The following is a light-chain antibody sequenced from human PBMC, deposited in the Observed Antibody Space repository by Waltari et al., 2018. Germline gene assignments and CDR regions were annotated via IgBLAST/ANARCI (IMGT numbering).Light chain of an antibody. CDR2: TTN. CDR1: SPNIGNNI. Sequence: QSVLTQPPSASGTPGQRVTISCSGNSPNIGNNIDNWYQHLPGTAPKLLIYTTNQRPSGVPDRFSGSKSGTSASLAISGLQSEDEADYYCATWDDSLNGPVFGGGTKLTVL. CDR3: ATWDDSLNGPV. J-gene: IGLJ2*01. V-gene: IGLV1-44*01.